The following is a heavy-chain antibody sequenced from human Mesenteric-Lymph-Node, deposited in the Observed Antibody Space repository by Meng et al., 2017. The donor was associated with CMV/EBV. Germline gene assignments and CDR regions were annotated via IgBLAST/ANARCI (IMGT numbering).Heavy chain of an antibody. CDR3: ARGISDYHGMDV. Sequence: ASVKVSCKTSGYTFSSHGISWVRQAPGQGLEWMGWISGYNGNTDYAQKFQGRVTMTTDTSTSTIYMEVRSLRSDDTAVYYCARGISDYHGMDVWGQGTTVTVSS. CDR2: ISGYNGNT. CDR1: GYTFSSHG. D-gene: IGHD6-13*01. J-gene: IGHJ6*02. V-gene: IGHV1-18*01.